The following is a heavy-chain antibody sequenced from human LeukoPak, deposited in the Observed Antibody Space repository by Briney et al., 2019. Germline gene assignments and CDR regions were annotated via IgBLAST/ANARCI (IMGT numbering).Heavy chain of an antibody. D-gene: IGHD3-10*01. Sequence: PSQTLSLTCTVSGGSIIRGGYYWGWIRQRPGKALEWIGYSYYSGSTFYNPSLQSRVTISVDTSKNHFSLNLNSVTAADTAVYYCARASIGYYDSVPPVGPFDIWGQGTMVIVSS. CDR1: GGSIIRGGYY. CDR3: ARASIGYYDSVPPVGPFDI. J-gene: IGHJ3*02. V-gene: IGHV4-31*03. CDR2: SYYSGST.